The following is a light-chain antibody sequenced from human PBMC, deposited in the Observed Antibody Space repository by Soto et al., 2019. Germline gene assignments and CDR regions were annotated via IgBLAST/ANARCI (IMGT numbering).Light chain of an antibody. CDR1: SSDVGGYNY. CDR3: SSYTSNTAYV. V-gene: IGLV2-14*01. CDR2: EVS. J-gene: IGLJ1*01. Sequence: QSALTQPASVSWSPGQSITISCTGASSDVGGYNYVSWYQLHPGKAPKLMVYEVSNRPSGVSNRFSGSKSGNTASLTISGLQAEDEADYYCSSYTSNTAYVFGTGTKVTVL.